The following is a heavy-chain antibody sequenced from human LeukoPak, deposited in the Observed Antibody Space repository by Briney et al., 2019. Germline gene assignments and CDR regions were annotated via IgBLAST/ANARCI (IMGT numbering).Heavy chain of an antibody. Sequence: NAGGSLRFSCAASGFTFSSYTRSWVRQAPGKGLEWVSSISSSSSYIYYADSVKGRFTISRDNAKNSLYLQMNSLRAEDTAVYYCARVRVNWGSVKDYWGQGTLVTVSS. D-gene: IGHD7-27*01. CDR3: ARVRVNWGSVKDY. CDR1: GFTFSSYT. V-gene: IGHV3-21*01. J-gene: IGHJ4*02. CDR2: ISSSSSYI.